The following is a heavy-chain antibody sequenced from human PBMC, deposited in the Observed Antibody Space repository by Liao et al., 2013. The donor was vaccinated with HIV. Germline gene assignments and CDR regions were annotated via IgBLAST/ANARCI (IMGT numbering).Heavy chain of an antibody. CDR3: ARGFRFGESFDH. CDR2: INHNGAT. D-gene: IGHD3-10*01. V-gene: IGHV4-34*01. Sequence: QEPLQQWGAGLLRPSETLSLTCAVYSESFAGYYWTWIRQAPGRGLEWLGEINHNGATYYNPSLKSRVSMSTDTSKNQFSLTLTSVTAADTATYFCARGFRFGESFDHWGRGSLITVSS. J-gene: IGHJ4*02. CDR1: SESFAGYY.